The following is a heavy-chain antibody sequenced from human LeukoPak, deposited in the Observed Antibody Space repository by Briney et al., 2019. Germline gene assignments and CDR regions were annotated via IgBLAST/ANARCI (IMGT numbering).Heavy chain of an antibody. V-gene: IGHV3-48*04. CDR3: ARASGSYQVFDY. CDR1: GFTFSSYS. Sequence: GESLRLSCAASGFTFSSYSMNWVRQAPGKGLEWVSYIISSSSTIYYADSVKGRFTISRDNAKNSLYRQMNSLRAEDTAVYYCARASGSYQVFDYWGQGTLVTVSS. CDR2: IISSSSTI. J-gene: IGHJ4*02. D-gene: IGHD1-26*01.